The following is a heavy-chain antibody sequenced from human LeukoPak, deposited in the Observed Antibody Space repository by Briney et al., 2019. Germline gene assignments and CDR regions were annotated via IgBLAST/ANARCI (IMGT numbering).Heavy chain of an antibody. V-gene: IGHV3-30*18. Sequence: PGRSLRLSCAASGFTFSSYAMHWVRQAPGKGLEWVAAISNDGSNKNYADSVKGRFTISRDNSKNTLYLQMNSLRAEDTAVYYCAKSKLELPFGWFDPWGQGTLVTVSS. CDR2: ISNDGSNK. CDR3: AKSKLELPFGWFDP. CDR1: GFTFSSYA. D-gene: IGHD1-7*01. J-gene: IGHJ5*02.